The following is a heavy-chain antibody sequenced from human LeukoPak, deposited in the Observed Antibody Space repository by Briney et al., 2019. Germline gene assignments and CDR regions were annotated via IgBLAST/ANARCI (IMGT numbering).Heavy chain of an antibody. Sequence: GGSLRLSCAASGFTFSSYAMSWVRQSPGKGLEWVSAITGSGGSTYYADSVKGRFTISRDNSKNTLYLQMNSLRAEDTAVYYCARDLRAAGDYWGQGTLVTVSS. CDR3: ARDLRAAGDY. V-gene: IGHV3-23*01. J-gene: IGHJ4*02. CDR1: GFTFSSYA. D-gene: IGHD6-25*01. CDR2: ITGSGGST.